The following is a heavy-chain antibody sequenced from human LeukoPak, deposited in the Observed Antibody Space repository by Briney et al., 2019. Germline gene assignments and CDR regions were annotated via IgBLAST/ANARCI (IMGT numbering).Heavy chain of an antibody. CDR1: GFTFSSYA. CDR2: ITASGGAT. CDR3: ASSEHWLSYSDY. Sequence: PGGSLRLSCAASGFTFSSYAMSWVRQAPGKGLEWVSAITASGGATLYADSVKGRFTISRDNSKSTLYLQMNSLRAEDTAVYYCASSEHWLSYSDYWGQGTLVAVS. J-gene: IGHJ4*02. V-gene: IGHV3-23*01. D-gene: IGHD6-19*01.